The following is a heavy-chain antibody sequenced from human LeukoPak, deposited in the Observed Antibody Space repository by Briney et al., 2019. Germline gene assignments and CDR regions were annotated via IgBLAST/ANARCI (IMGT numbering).Heavy chain of an antibody. CDR3: ASDRRIAAASYYYGMDV. D-gene: IGHD6-13*01. CDR2: IIPIFGIA. Sequence: SVKVSCKASGGTFSSYAISWVRQAPGQGLEWMGRIIPIFGIANYAQKFQGRVTITADKSTSTAYMELSSLRSEDTAVYYCASDRRIAAASYYYGMDVWGQGTTVTVSS. V-gene: IGHV1-69*04. CDR1: GGTFSSYA. J-gene: IGHJ6*02.